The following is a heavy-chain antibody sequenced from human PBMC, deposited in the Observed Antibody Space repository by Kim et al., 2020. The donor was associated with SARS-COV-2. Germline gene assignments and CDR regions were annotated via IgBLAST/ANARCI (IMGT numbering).Heavy chain of an antibody. V-gene: IGHV3-30*18. D-gene: IGHD4-4*01. CDR3: AKDRRYSNYNPDI. Sequence: GGSLRLSCAASGFTFSSYGMHWVRQAPGKGLEWVAVISYDGSNKYYADSVKGRFTISRDNSKNTLYLQMNSLRAEDTAVYYCAKDRRYSNYNPDIWGQGTMVTVSS. CDR1: GFTFSSYG. CDR2: ISYDGSNK. J-gene: IGHJ3*02.